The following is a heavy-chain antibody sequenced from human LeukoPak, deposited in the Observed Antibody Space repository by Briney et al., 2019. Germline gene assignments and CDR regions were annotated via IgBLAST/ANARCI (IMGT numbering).Heavy chain of an antibody. J-gene: IGHJ3*02. V-gene: IGHV3-21*01. Sequence: PGGSLRLSCAASGFTFSSYSMNWVRQAPGKGLEWVSSISSSSSYIYYADSVKGRFTISRDNAKNSLYLQMNSLRAEDTAVYYCARGYYGSGISPPDDAFDIWGQGTMVTVSS. CDR2: ISSSSSYI. CDR3: ARGYYGSGISPPDDAFDI. D-gene: IGHD3-10*01. CDR1: GFTFSSYS.